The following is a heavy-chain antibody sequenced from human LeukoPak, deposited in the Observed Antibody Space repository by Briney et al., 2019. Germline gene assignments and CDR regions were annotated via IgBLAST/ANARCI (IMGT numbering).Heavy chain of an antibody. J-gene: IGHJ6*03. CDR1: GYSISSGYY. V-gene: IGHV4-38-2*02. Sequence: SETLSLTCSVSGYSISSGYYWGWIRQPPGKGLEWIGSIYHSGSTYYNPSLKSRVTISVDTSKNQFSLKLSSVTAADTAVYYCARALYGEHYYYYYMDVWGKGTTVTVSS. CDR3: ARALYGEHYYYYYMDV. D-gene: IGHD4-17*01. CDR2: IYHSGST.